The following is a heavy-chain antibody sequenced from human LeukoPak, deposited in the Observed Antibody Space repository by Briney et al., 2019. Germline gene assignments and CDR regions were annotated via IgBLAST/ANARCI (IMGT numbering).Heavy chain of an antibody. CDR2: ISQSGNT. Sequence: PSETLFLTCAGDSLSGSSVTWVRQPPGKGLEWIGEISQSGNTNYSPSLKSRLTMSIDTSKSQISLNLSSATTADTAVYFCARGILRYDWTDSDVRAFHYYYYMDVWGPGVTVIVSS. CDR3: ARGILRYDWTDSDVRAFHYYYYMDV. J-gene: IGHJ6*03. D-gene: IGHD1-20*01. CDR1: DSLSGSS. V-gene: IGHV4-34*01.